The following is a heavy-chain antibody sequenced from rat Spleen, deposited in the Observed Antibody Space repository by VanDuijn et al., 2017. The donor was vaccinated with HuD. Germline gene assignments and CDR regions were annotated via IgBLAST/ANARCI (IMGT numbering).Heavy chain of an antibody. CDR1: GFTFSNYY. D-gene: IGHD1-6*01. Sequence: EVQLVESGGGLVQPGRSLKLSCAASGFTFSNYYMAWVRQAPTKGLEWVASITNSGGSTYYRDSVKGRFTISRDNAKSTLYLQMDSLRSEDTATYYCTRGGVYYGLFDVMDAWGQGASVTVSS. CDR2: ITNSGGST. CDR3: TRGGVYYGLFDVMDA. V-gene: IGHV5-27*01. J-gene: IGHJ4*01.